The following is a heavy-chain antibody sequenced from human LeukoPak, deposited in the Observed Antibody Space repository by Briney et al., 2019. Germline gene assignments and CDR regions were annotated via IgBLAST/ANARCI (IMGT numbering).Heavy chain of an antibody. Sequence: GGSLRLSCAVSGFSFSDAWMSWVRQTPGKGLEWVGRIESKTDGGTTDYAALVKGRSTISRDDSTNTLYLQMNSLKSEDTAVYYCTTYGSGRKFDYWGQGVLVTVSS. CDR2: IESKTDGGTT. D-gene: IGHD3-10*01. CDR3: TTYGSGRKFDY. CDR1: GFSFSDAW. V-gene: IGHV3-15*04. J-gene: IGHJ4*02.